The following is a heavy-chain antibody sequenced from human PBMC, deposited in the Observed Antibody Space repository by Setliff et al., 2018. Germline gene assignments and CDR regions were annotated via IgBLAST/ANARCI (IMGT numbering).Heavy chain of an antibody. V-gene: IGHV1-18*01. Sequence: ASVKVSCKASGYSFTIYGISWVRQAPGQGLEWMGWISAYNGNTNYAQKLQGRLIMTTDTSTSTAYMELRSLRPDDTAVYYCARASCGGDCYNRQLEYFQHWGQGTLVTVSS. CDR1: GYSFTIYG. CDR2: ISAYNGNT. D-gene: IGHD2-21*02. CDR3: ARASCGGDCYNRQLEYFQH. J-gene: IGHJ1*01.